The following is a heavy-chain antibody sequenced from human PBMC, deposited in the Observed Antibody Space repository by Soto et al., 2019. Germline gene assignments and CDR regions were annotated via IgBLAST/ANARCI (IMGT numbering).Heavy chain of an antibody. CDR1: GYTFTSYG. CDR2: ISAYNGNT. D-gene: IGHD5-18*01. Sequence: ASVKVSCKASGYTFTSYGISWVGQARGQGLEWMGWISAYNGNTNYAQKLQGRVTMTTDTSTSTAYMELRSLRSDDTAVYYCATGRYSYGWGFPYYGMEVWGQGTTVTVSS. J-gene: IGHJ6*01. V-gene: IGHV1-18*01. CDR3: ATGRYSYGWGFPYYGMEV.